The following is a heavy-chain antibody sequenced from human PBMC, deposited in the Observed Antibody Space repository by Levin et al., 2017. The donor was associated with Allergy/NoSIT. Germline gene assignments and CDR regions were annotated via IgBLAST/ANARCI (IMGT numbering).Heavy chain of an antibody. CDR2: FNPSGDT. CDR3: ARGPSRYSGT. CDR1: GGSFSASY. J-gene: IGHJ4*02. D-gene: IGHD5-12*01. Sequence: SQTLSLTCAVYGGSFSASYWTWIRQPPGKRLEWIGEFNPSGDTNYNPSFKRRVAISVDTSKNQFSLKLTSMTAADTAVYYCARGPSRYSGTWGQGTLVTVSS. V-gene: IGHV4-34*01.